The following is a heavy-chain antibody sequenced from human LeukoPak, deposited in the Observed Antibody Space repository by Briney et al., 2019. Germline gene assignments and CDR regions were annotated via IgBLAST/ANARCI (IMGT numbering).Heavy chain of an antibody. J-gene: IGHJ4*02. V-gene: IGHV3-23*01. CDR2: ISGSGGST. CDR1: GFTFSSYA. CDR3: AKDHLPGIVVADRDY. D-gene: IGHD6-19*01. Sequence: GGSLRLSCAASGFTFSSYAMSWVRQAPGKGLEWVSAISGSGGSTYYADSVKGRFTISRDNSKNTLYLQMNSLRAEDTAVYYCAKDHLPGIVVADRDYWGQGTLVTVSS.